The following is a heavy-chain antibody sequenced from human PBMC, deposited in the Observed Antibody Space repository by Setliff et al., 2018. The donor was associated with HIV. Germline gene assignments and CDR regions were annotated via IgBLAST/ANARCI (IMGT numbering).Heavy chain of an antibody. D-gene: IGHD3-16*01. CDR3: ARVPLGERAFDI. CDR2: IYYKGKT. CDR1: GGSISSYY. V-gene: IGHV4-59*08. J-gene: IGHJ3*02. Sequence: SETLSLTCSVSGGSISSYYWTWVRQPPGKGLEWVGHIYYKGKTDYNPSLKSRLIISIDRSNNQFSLRLSSVTAADTAVYYCARVPLGERAFDIWGQGTMVTVSS.